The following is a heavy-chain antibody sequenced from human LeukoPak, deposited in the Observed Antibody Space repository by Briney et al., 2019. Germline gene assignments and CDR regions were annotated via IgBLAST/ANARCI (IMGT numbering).Heavy chain of an antibody. CDR3: ARDLSGVTGYAYGRGIDY. D-gene: IGHD5-18*01. J-gene: IGHJ4*02. CDR1: GFTFSSYW. V-gene: IGHV3-7*01. Sequence: GGSLRLSCAASGFTFSSYWMSWVRQAPGKGLEWVANIKKDGSEKYYVDSVKGRFTISRDNAKTSLYLQMNSLRAEDTAVYYCARDLSGVTGYAYGRGIDYWGQGTLVTVSS. CDR2: IKKDGSEK.